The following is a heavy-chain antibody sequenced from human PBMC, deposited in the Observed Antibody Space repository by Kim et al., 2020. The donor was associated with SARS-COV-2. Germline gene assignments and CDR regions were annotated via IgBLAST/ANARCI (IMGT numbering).Heavy chain of an antibody. CDR3: ARDQEERFSNWNGGGYFDY. D-gene: IGHD1-20*01. V-gene: IGHV1-18*04. CDR1: GYTFTSYG. J-gene: IGHJ4*02. Sequence: ASVKVSCKASGYTFTSYGISWVRQAPGQGLEWMGWISAYNGNTNYAQKLQGRVTMTTDTSTSTAYMELRSLRSDDTAVYYCARDQEERFSNWNGGGYFDYWGQGTLVTVSS. CDR2: ISAYNGNT.